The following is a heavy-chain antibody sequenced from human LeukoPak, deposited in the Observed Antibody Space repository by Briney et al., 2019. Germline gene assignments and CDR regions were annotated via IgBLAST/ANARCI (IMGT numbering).Heavy chain of an antibody. CDR1: GASISNFY. J-gene: IGHJ4*02. CDR3: ARHERGAENLDY. V-gene: IGHV4-59*08. Sequence: SETLSLICTVSGASISNFYCSLIRQPPGKGLECIGYVSYSGRTNHNPSLKSRVTISADTSKNQFSLKLTSVTAADTAVYYCARHERGAENLDYWGQGTLVTVSS. D-gene: IGHD1-1*01. CDR2: VSYSGRT.